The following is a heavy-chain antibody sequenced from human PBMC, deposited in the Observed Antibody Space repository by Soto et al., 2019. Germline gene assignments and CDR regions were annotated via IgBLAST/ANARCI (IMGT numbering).Heavy chain of an antibody. D-gene: IGHD3-3*01. J-gene: IGHJ6*03. CDR2: IYYSGST. CDR3: ARATDYDFWSGYYGPYYYMDV. Sequence: SETLSLTCPVSGFSISSYYWSWIRQPPGRGLEWIGYIYYSGSTNYNPSLKSRVTISVDTSKNQFSLKLSSVTAADTAVYYCARATDYDFWSGYYGPYYYMDVWGKGTTVTVSS. V-gene: IGHV4-59*01. CDR1: GFSISSYY.